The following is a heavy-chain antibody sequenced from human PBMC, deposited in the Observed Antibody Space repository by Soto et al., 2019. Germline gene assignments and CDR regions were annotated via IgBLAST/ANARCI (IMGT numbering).Heavy chain of an antibody. D-gene: IGHD4-4*01. J-gene: IGHJ4*02. CDR1: GGSISTYH. Sequence: QVQLQGSGPGLVKPSETLSLRCSVSGGSISTYHWSWIRQPPGKRLEWIGNVYYNGNTNYNPSVKSRVSISVDTSKNEFFLTLSSVTAADTAVYYCARGEATGCVDSWGQGTRVIVSS. V-gene: IGHV4-59*01. CDR3: ARGEATGCVDS. CDR2: VYYNGNT.